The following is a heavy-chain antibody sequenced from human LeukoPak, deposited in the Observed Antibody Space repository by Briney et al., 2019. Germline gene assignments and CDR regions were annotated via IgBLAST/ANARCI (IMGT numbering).Heavy chain of an antibody. Sequence: GESLKISCKGSGYRFTSYWISWVRQMPGKGLEWMGRIDHSDSYTNYSPSFQGHLTISADKSISTAYLQWSGLKASDTAMYYCARHQLLGPCFKGVCSDAFDIWGQGTMVTVSS. CDR1: GYRFTSYW. CDR3: ARHQLLGPCFKGVCSDAFDI. V-gene: IGHV5-10-1*01. D-gene: IGHD2-8*01. J-gene: IGHJ3*02. CDR2: IDHSDSYT.